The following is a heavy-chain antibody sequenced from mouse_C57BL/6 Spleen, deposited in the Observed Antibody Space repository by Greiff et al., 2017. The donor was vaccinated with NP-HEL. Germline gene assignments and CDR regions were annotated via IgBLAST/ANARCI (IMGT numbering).Heavy chain of an antibody. CDR2: ISYDGSN. D-gene: IGHD2-5*01. CDR1: GYSITSGYY. J-gene: IGHJ2*01. CDR3: ARSDYSNPFDY. V-gene: IGHV3-6*01. Sequence: EVKLVESGPGLVKPSQSLSLTCSVTGYSITSGYYWNWIRQFPGNKLEWMGYISYDGSNNYNPSLKNRISITRDTSKNQFFLKLNSVTTEDTATYYCARSDYSNPFDYWGQGTTLTVSS.